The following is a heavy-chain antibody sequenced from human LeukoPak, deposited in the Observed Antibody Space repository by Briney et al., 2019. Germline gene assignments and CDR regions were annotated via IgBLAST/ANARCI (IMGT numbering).Heavy chain of an antibody. CDR3: ASRGSIAVANFIDY. D-gene: IGHD6-19*01. V-gene: IGHV3-7*03. J-gene: IGHJ4*02. Sequence: AGGSLRLSCAASGFTFSRYWMSWVRQTPGKGLKCVANIKQDGSETYYVDSVRGRFTISRDNAKNSLHLQMNSLRAEDTAVYYCASRGSIAVANFIDYWGQGTLVTVSS. CDR1: GFTFSRYW. CDR2: IKQDGSET.